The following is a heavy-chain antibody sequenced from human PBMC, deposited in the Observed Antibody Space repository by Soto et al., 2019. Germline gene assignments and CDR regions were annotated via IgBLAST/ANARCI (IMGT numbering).Heavy chain of an antibody. CDR2: ISGSGGST. Sequence: EVQLLESGGGLVQPGGSLRLSCAASGFTFSSYAMSWVRQAPGKGLEWVSAISGSGGSTYYADSVKGRFTISRDNSKNTLCLQMNSLRAEDTAVYYCAMSRAWFGEFSYWGQGTLVTVSS. CDR3: AMSRAWFGEFSY. D-gene: IGHD3-10*01. J-gene: IGHJ4*02. V-gene: IGHV3-23*01. CDR1: GFTFSSYA.